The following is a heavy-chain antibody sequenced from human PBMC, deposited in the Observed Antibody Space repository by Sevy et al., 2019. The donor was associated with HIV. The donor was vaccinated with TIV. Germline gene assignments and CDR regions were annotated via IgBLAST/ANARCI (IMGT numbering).Heavy chain of an antibody. CDR2: INHSGST. D-gene: IGHD6-13*01. CDR1: GGSFSGYY. CDR3: ARLEIAAAGNNWFDP. J-gene: IGHJ5*02. V-gene: IGHV4-34*01. Sequence: SETLSLTCAVYGGSFSGYYWSWIRRPPGKGLEWIGEINHSGSTNYNPSLKSRVTISVDTSKNQFSLKLSSVTAADTAVYYCARLEIAAAGNNWFDPWGQGTLVTVSS.